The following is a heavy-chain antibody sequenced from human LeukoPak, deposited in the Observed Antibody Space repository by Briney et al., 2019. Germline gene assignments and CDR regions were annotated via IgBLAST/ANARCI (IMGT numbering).Heavy chain of an antibody. V-gene: IGHV1-2*04. J-gene: IGHJ4*02. CDR3: ARGHSNSWYYFDY. Sequence: ASVKVSCKASGYTFTMNGISWVRQAPGQGLEWMGWINPNSGGTNYAQNFQGWVTMTRDTSISTAYMELSRLRSDDTAVYYCARGHSNSWYYFDYWAQGTLVTVSS. D-gene: IGHD6-13*01. CDR2: INPNSGGT. CDR1: GYTFTMNG.